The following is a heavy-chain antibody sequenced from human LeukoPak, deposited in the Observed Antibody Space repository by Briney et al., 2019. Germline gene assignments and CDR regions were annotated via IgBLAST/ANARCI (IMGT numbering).Heavy chain of an antibody. CDR1: GYTFTGYY. CDR3: ASSRLNWNYFDY. D-gene: IGHD1-1*01. V-gene: IGHV1-2*02. CDR2: INPNSGGT. Sequence: ASVKVSCKASGYTFTGYYMHWVRQAPGQGLEWMGWINPNSGGTNYAQKFRGRVTMTRDTSISTAYMELSRLRSDDTAVYYCASSRLNWNYFDYWGQGTLVTVSS. J-gene: IGHJ4*02.